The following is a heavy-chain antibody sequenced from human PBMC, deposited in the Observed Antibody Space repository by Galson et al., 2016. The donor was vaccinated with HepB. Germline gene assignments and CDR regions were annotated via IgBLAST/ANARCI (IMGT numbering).Heavy chain of an antibody. Sequence: QSGAEVKKPVESLKISCQGSGYSFTTYWIAWVRHVPGEGLEWMGFIYPGDSKIRYSPSFQGQVTISVDKSVNTAYLQWSSLQAFDTAIYYCARHGAMANKSGLDVWGQGTTVTVSS. CDR1: GYSFTTYW. D-gene: IGHD1/OR15-1a*01. CDR3: ARHGAMANKSGLDV. V-gene: IGHV5-51*01. CDR2: IYPGDSKI. J-gene: IGHJ6*02.